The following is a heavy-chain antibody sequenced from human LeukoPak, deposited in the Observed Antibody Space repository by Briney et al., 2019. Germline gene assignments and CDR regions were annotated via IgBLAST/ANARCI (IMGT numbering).Heavy chain of an antibody. D-gene: IGHD1-26*01. V-gene: IGHV1-2*02. CDR2: INPNSGGT. Sequence: GASVKVSCKVSGYTLTELSMHWVRQAPGQGLEWMGWINPNSGGTNYAQKFQGRVTVTRDTSISTAYMELSRLRSDDTAVYYCARSKVGATPIDYWGQGTLVTVSS. J-gene: IGHJ4*02. CDR1: GYTLTELS. CDR3: ARSKVGATPIDY.